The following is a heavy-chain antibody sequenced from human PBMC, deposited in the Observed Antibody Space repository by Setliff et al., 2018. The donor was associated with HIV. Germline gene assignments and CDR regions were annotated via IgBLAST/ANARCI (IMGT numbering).Heavy chain of an antibody. V-gene: IGHV4-34*01. Sequence: NPSETLSLTCAVSGGSFSAYYWSWIRQSPHKGLEWIGEIDHTGSAYYNPSLISRVTISVDTSKNRFSLKLSSVTAADTALYYCARGPRVFAAVVETPFAFWGQGTRVTV. CDR2: IDHTGSA. CDR3: ARGPRVFAAVVETPFAF. J-gene: IGHJ4*02. CDR1: GGSFSAYY. D-gene: IGHD6-19*01.